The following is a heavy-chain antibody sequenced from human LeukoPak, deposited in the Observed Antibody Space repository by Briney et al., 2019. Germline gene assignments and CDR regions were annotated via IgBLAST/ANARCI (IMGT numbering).Heavy chain of an antibody. Sequence: GGSLRLSCAASGLTFSNAWMSWVRQAPGKGLEWVGRIKSKTDGGTTDYAAPVKGRFTISRDDSKNTLYLQMNSLKTEDTAVYYCTARYCRSTSCYGEYFQRWGQGTLVTVSS. CDR3: TARYCRSTSCYGEYFQR. J-gene: IGHJ1*01. CDR2: IKSKTDGGTT. D-gene: IGHD2-2*01. V-gene: IGHV3-15*01. CDR1: GLTFSNAW.